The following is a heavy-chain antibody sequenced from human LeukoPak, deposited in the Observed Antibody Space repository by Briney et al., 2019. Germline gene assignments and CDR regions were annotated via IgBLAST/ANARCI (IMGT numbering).Heavy chain of an antibody. D-gene: IGHD3/OR15-3a*01. CDR2: IYASGTT. CDR3: ARVFGPFDP. V-gene: IGHV4-61*02. Sequence: SQTLSLTCTVSGGSISSDTYYWGWIRQPAGKGLKWIGRIYASGTTDYNPSLKSRVTISVDTSKNQFSLNLTSVTAADTAVYYCARVFGPFDPWGQGTLVTVSS. J-gene: IGHJ5*02. CDR1: GGSISSDTYY.